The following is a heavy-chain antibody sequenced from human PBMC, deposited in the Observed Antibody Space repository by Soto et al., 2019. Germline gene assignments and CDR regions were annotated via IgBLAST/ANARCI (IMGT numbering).Heavy chain of an antibody. D-gene: IGHD2-15*01. CDR2: ISNDGGGK. V-gene: IGHV3-30*04. CDR1: GFTFTTYA. CDR3: ARDQWVGGGTICYYFDF. J-gene: IGHJ4*02. Sequence: QVQLVESGGGVVQPGRSLRLSCAASGFTFTTYALHWVRLAPGKGLEWVAFISNDGGGKYYADSVKGRFTISRDNSKNTLYLQMNSVRSDDTAVYYCARDQWVGGGTICYYFDFWGQGTLVTVSS.